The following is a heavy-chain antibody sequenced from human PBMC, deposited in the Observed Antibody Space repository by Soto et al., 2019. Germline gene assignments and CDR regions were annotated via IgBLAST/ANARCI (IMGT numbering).Heavy chain of an antibody. CDR2: ISGSGGST. D-gene: IGHD3-22*01. J-gene: IGHJ3*02. V-gene: IGHV3-23*01. CDR3: AKDIPFYDSSGRDAFDI. Sequence: GGSLRLSCAASGFTFSSYAMSWVRQAPGKGLGWVSAISGSGGSTYYADSVKGRFTISRDNSKNTLYLQMNSLRAEDTAVYYCAKDIPFYDSSGRDAFDIWGQGTMVTVSS. CDR1: GFTFSSYA.